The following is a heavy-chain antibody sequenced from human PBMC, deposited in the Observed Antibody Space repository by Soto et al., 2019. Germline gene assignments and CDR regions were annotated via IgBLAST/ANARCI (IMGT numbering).Heavy chain of an antibody. V-gene: IGHV4-39*01. Sequence: QLQLQESGPGLVKPSETLSLTCTVSGGTISSSSYYWGWIRHPPGKGLEWIGSIYYSGITYYNPSLKSRVTISVDTSKNQCSLKLSSVTAADTAVYYCARHHDYGYDYWGQGTLVTVSS. CDR1: GGTISSSSYY. CDR2: IYYSGIT. J-gene: IGHJ4*02. CDR3: ARHHDYGYDY. D-gene: IGHD4-17*01.